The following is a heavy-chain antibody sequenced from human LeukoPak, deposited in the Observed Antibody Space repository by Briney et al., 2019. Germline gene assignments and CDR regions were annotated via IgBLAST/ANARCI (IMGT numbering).Heavy chain of an antibody. J-gene: IGHJ4*02. CDR2: ISYDGSNK. Sequence: PGRSLRLSCAASGFTFSSYAMHWVRQAPGKGLEWVAVISYDGSNKYYADSVKGRFTISRDNSKNTLYLQMNSLRAEDTAVYYRARDLSVVGATTPGYWGQGTLVTVSS. V-gene: IGHV3-30-3*01. CDR1: GFTFSSYA. CDR3: ARDLSVVGATTPGY. D-gene: IGHD1-26*01.